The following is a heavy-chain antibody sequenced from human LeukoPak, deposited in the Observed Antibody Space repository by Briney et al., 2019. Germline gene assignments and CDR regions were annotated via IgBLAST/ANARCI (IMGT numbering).Heavy chain of an antibody. V-gene: IGHV4-59*01. J-gene: IGHJ4*02. CDR1: GGSISSYY. CDR3: AIFDWRYYFDH. CDR2: IYYSGST. D-gene: IGHD3-9*01. Sequence: SETLSLTCTVSGGSISSYYWSWIRQPPGKGLEWIGYIYYSGSTNYNPSLKSRVTISVDTSKNQFSLKLSSVTAADTAVYYCAIFDWRYYFDHWGQGTLVTVSS.